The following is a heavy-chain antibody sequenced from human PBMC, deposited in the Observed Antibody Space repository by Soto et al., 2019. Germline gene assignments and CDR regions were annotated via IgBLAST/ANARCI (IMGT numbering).Heavy chain of an antibody. D-gene: IGHD3-22*01. Sequence: GGSLRLSCAASGFTFSSYGMHWVRQTPGKGLEWVAVISYDGSNKYYADSVKGRFTISRDNSKNTLYLQMNSLRAEDTAVYYSAKDQGYYDSSGYLDYWGQGTLVTVSS. V-gene: IGHV3-30*18. J-gene: IGHJ4*02. CDR1: GFTFSSYG. CDR3: AKDQGYYDSSGYLDY. CDR2: ISYDGSNK.